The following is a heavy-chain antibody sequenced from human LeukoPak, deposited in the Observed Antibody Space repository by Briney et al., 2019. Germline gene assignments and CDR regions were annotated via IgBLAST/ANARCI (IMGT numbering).Heavy chain of an antibody. V-gene: IGHV1-69*13. CDR3: AREQQQYYYGSGSLIWFDP. CDR2: IIPIFGTA. J-gene: IGHJ5*02. Sequence: SVKVSCKASGGTFSSYVISWVRQAPGQGLEWMGGIIPIFGTANYAQKSQGRVTITADEFTSTAYMELSSLRSEDTAVYYCAREQQQYYYGSGSLIWFDPWGQGTLVTVSS. CDR1: GGTFSSYV. D-gene: IGHD3-10*01.